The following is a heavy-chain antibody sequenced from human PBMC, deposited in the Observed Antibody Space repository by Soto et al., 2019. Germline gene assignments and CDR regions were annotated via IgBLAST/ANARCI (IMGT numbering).Heavy chain of an antibody. Sequence: SVKVSCKASGYTLTSYAMHWVRQAPGQRLEWMGWINAGNGNTKYSQKFQGRVTITRDTSASTAYMELSSLRSEDTAVYYCARTYSSGWSAFDYWGQGTLVTVSS. CDR2: INAGNGNT. V-gene: IGHV1-3*01. CDR1: GYTLTSYA. J-gene: IGHJ4*02. CDR3: ARTYSSGWSAFDY. D-gene: IGHD6-19*01.